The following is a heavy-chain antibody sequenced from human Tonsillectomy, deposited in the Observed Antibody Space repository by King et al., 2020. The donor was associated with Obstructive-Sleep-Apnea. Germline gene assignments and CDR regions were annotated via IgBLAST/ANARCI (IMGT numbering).Heavy chain of an antibody. CDR1: GGSIGSGGFY. Sequence: VQLQESGPGLVTPSQTLSLTCTVSGGSIGSGGFYWSWIRQLPGRDLEWIGDIYNVETIYYNPSLESRVTISADTSKDQFSLKLTSVTAADTAVYYCARDHDRERGIFDYWGQGTLVTVSS. CDR2: IYNVETI. D-gene: IGHD3-10*02. J-gene: IGHJ4*02. CDR3: ARDHDRERGIFDY. V-gene: IGHV4-31*03.